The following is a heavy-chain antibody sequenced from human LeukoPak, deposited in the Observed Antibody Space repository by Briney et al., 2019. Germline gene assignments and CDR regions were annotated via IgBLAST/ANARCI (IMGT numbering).Heavy chain of an antibody. Sequence: GGSLRLSCAASGFTVSSNYMTWVRQAPGKGLEWVSVLYTAGNTYYADSVKGQFTISRDNSKNTLYLQMNNLRVEDTAVYYCAKNGRYSSGWANWFDPWGQGTLVTVSS. V-gene: IGHV3-53*01. CDR1: GFTVSSNY. J-gene: IGHJ5*02. CDR3: AKNGRYSSGWANWFDP. CDR2: LYTAGNT. D-gene: IGHD6-19*01.